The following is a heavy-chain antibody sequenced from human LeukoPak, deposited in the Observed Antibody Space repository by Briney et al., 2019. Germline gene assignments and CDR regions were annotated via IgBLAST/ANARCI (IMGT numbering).Heavy chain of an antibody. CDR3: ATDYYGSGSYSY. V-gene: IGHV1-24*01. CDR1: GYTLTELS. D-gene: IGHD3-10*01. J-gene: IGHJ4*02. CDR2: FDPEDGET. Sequence: ASVTVSFKVSGYTLTELSMHWVRQAPGKGLEWMGGFDPEDGETIYAQKFQGRVTMTEDTSTDTAYMELSSLRSEDTAVYYCATDYYGSGSYSYWGQGTLVTVSS.